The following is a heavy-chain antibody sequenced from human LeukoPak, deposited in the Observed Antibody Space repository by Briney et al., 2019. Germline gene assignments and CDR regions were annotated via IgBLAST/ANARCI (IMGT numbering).Heavy chain of an antibody. D-gene: IGHD6-19*01. V-gene: IGHV1-46*01. Sequence: GASVTVSCTASGYSFTSYYMHWVRQAPGQGLEWMGLINPSGSSTTYAQKFQGRVTMTRDMFTSTDYMELTSLTSDDTAVYYCARVSAWQWLVPYFDYWGQGTLVTVSS. J-gene: IGHJ4*02. CDR3: ARVSAWQWLVPYFDY. CDR1: GYSFTSYY. CDR2: INPSGSST.